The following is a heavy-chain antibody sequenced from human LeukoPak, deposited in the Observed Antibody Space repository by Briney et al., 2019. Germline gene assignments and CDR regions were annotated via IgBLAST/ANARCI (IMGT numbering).Heavy chain of an antibody. V-gene: IGHV3-7*04. CDR2: IKSEGIDK. D-gene: IGHD3-16*01. Sequence: PGGSLRLSCAASGFTFSTYWMTWVRQAPGKGLEWVANIKSEGIDKYYVDSVKGRFTISRDNAKNSLYLQMNSLRAEDTAVYYCARDGLRYFAHWGQGTLVTVSS. CDR3: ARDGLRYFAH. J-gene: IGHJ5*02. CDR1: GFTFSTYW.